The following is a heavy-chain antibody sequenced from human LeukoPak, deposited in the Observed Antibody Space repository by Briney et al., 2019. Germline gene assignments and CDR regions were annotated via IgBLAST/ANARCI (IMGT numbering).Heavy chain of an antibody. Sequence: SETLSLTCSVSGVSISTYYWSWLRQPPGKGLEWVGYKSGAGRDLYNPSLRSRVTISVDASENQFSLSLRSVTAADTAVYYCARETSSGYNWFDPWGQGTLVTVSS. CDR3: ARETSSGYNWFDP. CDR2: KSGAGRD. D-gene: IGHD3-22*01. J-gene: IGHJ5*02. CDR1: GVSISTYY. V-gene: IGHV4-4*08.